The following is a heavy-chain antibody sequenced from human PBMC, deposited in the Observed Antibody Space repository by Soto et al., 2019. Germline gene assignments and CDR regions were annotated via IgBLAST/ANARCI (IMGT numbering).Heavy chain of an antibody. CDR2: IYYSGST. CDR3: ARHWTYCSGGSCYGFDY. CDR1: GGSISSSSYY. V-gene: IGHV4-39*01. J-gene: IGHJ4*02. D-gene: IGHD2-15*01. Sequence: SETLSLTCTVSGGSISSSSYYWGSIRQPPGKGLEWIGSIYYSGSTYYNPSLKSRVTISVDTSKNQFSLKLSSVTAADTAVYYCARHWTYCSGGSCYGFDYWGQGTLVTVSS.